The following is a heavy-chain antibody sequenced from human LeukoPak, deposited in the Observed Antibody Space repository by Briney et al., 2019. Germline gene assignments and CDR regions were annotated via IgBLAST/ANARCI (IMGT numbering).Heavy chain of an antibody. J-gene: IGHJ4*02. CDR2: ISSSSSYK. Sequence: GGSLRLSCAASGFTFSSYSMNWVRQAPGKGLEWVSSISSSSSYKYYTDSGKGRFTISRDNAKNSLYLQMNSLRAEDTAVYYCARDQPYPGYGYFDYWGQGTLVTVSS. V-gene: IGHV3-21*01. CDR3: ARDQPYPGYGYFDY. D-gene: IGHD5-18*01. CDR1: GFTFSSYS.